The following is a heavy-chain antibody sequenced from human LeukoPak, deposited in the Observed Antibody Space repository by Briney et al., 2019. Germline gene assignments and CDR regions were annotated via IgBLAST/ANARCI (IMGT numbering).Heavy chain of an antibody. CDR1: GYSFTSYW. D-gene: IGHD6-13*01. J-gene: IGHJ5*02. Sequence: GESLKISCTGSGYSFTSYWIGWVRQMPGKGLEWMGIIYPGDSDTRYSPSFQGQVTISADKSISTAYLQWSSLKASDTAMYYCARHYESGIAAADNWFDPWGQGTLVTVSS. CDR3: ARHYESGIAAADNWFDP. V-gene: IGHV5-51*01. CDR2: IYPGDSDT.